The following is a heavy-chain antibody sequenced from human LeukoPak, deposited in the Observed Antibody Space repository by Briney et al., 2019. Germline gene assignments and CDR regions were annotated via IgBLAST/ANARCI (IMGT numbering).Heavy chain of an antibody. CDR3: AREYFRYSDP. V-gene: IGHV4-61*02. J-gene: IGHJ5*02. CDR2: IYTSGST. CDR1: GGSISSGSYY. Sequence: PSETLSLTCTVFGGSISSGSYYWSWIRQPAGKGLEWIGRIYTSGSTNYNPSLKSRVTISVDTSKNQFSLKLSSVTAADTAVYYCAREYFRYSDPWGQGTLVTVSS. D-gene: IGHD3-9*01.